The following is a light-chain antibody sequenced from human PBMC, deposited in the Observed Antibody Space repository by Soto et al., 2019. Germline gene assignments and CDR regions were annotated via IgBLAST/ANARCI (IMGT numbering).Light chain of an antibody. CDR2: EVS. V-gene: IGLV2-14*01. Sequence: QSVLTQPASVSGSPGQSITISCTGTSSDVGGYKYVSWYQHHPGKAPKLMIYEVSNRPSGVSNRFSGSKSGNTASLTISGLQAEDEADYYCSSYTSSSTLNVFGTGTKLTVL. CDR3: SSYTSSSTLNV. J-gene: IGLJ1*01. CDR1: SSDVGGYKY.